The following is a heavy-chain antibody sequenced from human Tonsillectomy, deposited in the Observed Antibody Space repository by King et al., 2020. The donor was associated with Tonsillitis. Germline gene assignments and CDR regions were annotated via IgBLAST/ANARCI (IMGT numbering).Heavy chain of an antibody. V-gene: IGHV4-39*01. J-gene: IGHJ4*02. CDR2: SYYSGST. D-gene: IGHD1-1*01. CDR3: ARAPTHDAGKFDY. CDR1: GGSISSSSYY. Sequence: QLQESGPGLVKPSETLSLTCTVSGGSISSSSYYWGWIRQPPGKGLEWIGSSYYSGSTYYNPSLKSRVTISVDTSKNQFSLKLSSVTAADTAVYYCARAPTHDAGKFDYWGQGTLVTVSS.